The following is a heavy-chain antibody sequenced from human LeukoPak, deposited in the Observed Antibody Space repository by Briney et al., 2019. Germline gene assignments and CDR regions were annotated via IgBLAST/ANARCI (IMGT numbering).Heavy chain of an antibody. CDR1: GYTFTGYY. CDR3: ARVGFCSGGLCPYYFDY. Sequence: GASVTVSCKASGYTFTGYYMHWVRQAPGQGLEWMGWINPNSGGTSFAQKFQGRVTMTRDTSISTAYMELSRLRSDDTAVYYCARVGFCSGGLCPYYFDYWGQGTLVTVSS. V-gene: IGHV1-2*02. D-gene: IGHD2-15*01. J-gene: IGHJ4*02. CDR2: INPNSGGT.